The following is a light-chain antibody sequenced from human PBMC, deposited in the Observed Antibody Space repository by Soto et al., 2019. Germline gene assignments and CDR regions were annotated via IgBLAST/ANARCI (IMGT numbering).Light chain of an antibody. CDR2: GAS. V-gene: IGKV3-20*01. Sequence: EIVLTQSPGTLSLSPGERATLSCRASQSVSSSYLAWYQQKPGQAPRLLIYGASTRATGIPDRFSGSGSGTDFTITISRLEPEDFAVYYCQQYDSSPVTFGQGTNVEIK. CDR3: QQYDSSPVT. J-gene: IGKJ1*01. CDR1: QSVSSSY.